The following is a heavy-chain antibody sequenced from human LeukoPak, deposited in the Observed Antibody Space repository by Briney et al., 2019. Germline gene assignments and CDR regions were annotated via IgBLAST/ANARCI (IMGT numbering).Heavy chain of an antibody. CDR2: IIPIFGTA. D-gene: IGHD2-2*01. J-gene: IGHJ4*02. CDR1: GGTFSSYA. V-gene: IGHV1-69*06. Sequence: ASVKVSCKASGGTFSSYAISWVRQAPGQGLEWMGGIIPIFGTANYAQKFQGRVTITADKSTSTAYMELSSLRSEDTAAYYCARGPTSTSCLRLWGQGTLVTVSS. CDR3: ARGPTSTSCLRL.